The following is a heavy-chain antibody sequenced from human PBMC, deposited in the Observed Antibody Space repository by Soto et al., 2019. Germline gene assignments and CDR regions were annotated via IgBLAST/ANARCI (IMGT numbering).Heavy chain of an antibody. V-gene: IGHV1-69*06. CDR1: GGTFSSYA. CDR2: IIPIFGTA. Sequence: QVQLVQSGAEVKKPGSSVKVSCKASGGTFSSYAISWVRQAPGQGLEWMGGIIPIFGTANYAQKFQGRVTSPADKSTSTAYMELSSLRSEDTAVYYCAIPKYSRSPYYYYYGMDVWGQGTTVTVSS. J-gene: IGHJ6*02. D-gene: IGHD6-6*01. CDR3: AIPKYSRSPYYYYYGMDV.